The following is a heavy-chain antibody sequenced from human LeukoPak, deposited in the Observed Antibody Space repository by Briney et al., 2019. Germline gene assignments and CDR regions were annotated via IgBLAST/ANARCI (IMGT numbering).Heavy chain of an antibody. CDR2: IYYSGST. D-gene: IGHD3-22*01. CDR3: AQSYDSSGFYNY. J-gene: IGHJ4*02. CDR1: GGSINNYY. V-gene: IGHV4-59*01. Sequence: SETLSLTCTVSGGSINNYYWSWIRQPPGKGLEWIGYIYYSGSTNYNPSLKSRVTISVDTSKNQFSLKLSSVTAADTAVYYCAQSYDSSGFYNYWGQGTLVTVSS.